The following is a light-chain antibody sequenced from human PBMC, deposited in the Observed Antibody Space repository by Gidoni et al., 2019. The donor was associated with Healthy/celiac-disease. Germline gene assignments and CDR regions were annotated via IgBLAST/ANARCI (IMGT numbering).Light chain of an antibody. CDR1: SSTIGSNY. V-gene: IGLV1-47*01. J-gene: IGLJ2*01. CDR3: AAWDDSLSGPVV. Sequence: QSVLPQPPSASGTPGQRVTIACSGSSSTIGSNYVYWYQQPPGTAPKLLIYRNNQRPSGVPDRFSGSKSGTSASLAISGLRSEDEADYYCAAWDDSLSGPVVFGGGTKLTVL. CDR2: RNN.